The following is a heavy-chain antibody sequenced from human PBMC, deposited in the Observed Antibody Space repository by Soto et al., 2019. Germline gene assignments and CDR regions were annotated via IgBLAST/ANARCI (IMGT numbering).Heavy chain of an antibody. D-gene: IGHD2-2*01. CDR2: ISSYNGNT. V-gene: IGHV1-18*04. Sequence: ASVKVSCKASGYTFTSYGISWVRPAPGLGLEWMGWISSYNGNTNYAQNVQGRVTMTTDTSTSTTYMELRSVRSDYTAVYYCAIRPRYCGSSTCSSGCTWLGPWGQGTLITVSS. CDR3: AIRPRYCGSSTCSSGCTWLGP. CDR1: GYTFTSYG. J-gene: IGHJ5*02.